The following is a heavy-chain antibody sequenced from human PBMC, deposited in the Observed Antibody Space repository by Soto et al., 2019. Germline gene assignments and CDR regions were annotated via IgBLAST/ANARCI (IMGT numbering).Heavy chain of an antibody. V-gene: IGHV4-31*03. D-gene: IGHD3-22*01. CDR2: IYYSGTT. Sequence: QVQLQESGPGLVQPSQTLSLSCSVSGGSITSGAYYWSWIRQHPGKGLEWIGYIYYSGTTYYNPSLNRRLTTSLHTTRYQLALEVLSVSAADPAVYCCARPDTSGYTFAHWGQGTLVTVSS. CDR3: ARPDTSGYTFAH. CDR1: GGSITSGAYY. J-gene: IGHJ4*02.